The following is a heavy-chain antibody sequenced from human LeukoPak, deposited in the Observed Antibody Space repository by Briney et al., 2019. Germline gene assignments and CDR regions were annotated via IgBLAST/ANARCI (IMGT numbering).Heavy chain of an antibody. CDR3: ARVSGLGSYYDSSGYPDY. D-gene: IGHD3-22*01. V-gene: IGHV3-20*04. CDR2: INWNGGST. CDR1: GFTFDDYG. J-gene: IGHJ4*02. Sequence: GGALRLSCAASGFTFDDYGMSWVRRAPGKRLGCVSGINWNGGSTGYADSLKGRFTISRDNAKNSLYLQMNSLRAEDTALYYCARVSGLGSYYDSSGYPDYWGQGTLVTVSS.